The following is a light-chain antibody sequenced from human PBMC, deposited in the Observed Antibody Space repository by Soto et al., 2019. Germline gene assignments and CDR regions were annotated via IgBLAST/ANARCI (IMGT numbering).Light chain of an antibody. Sequence: DIQMTQSPSTLSASVGDRVTITCRASQSISKWLACYQQKPGKAPKLLIYDASSLESGVPSRFSGSGSGTEFTLTISSLQPDDFATYYCQQYNSYSHTFGQGTKVDIK. V-gene: IGKV1-5*01. J-gene: IGKJ1*01. CDR2: DAS. CDR1: QSISKW. CDR3: QQYNSYSHT.